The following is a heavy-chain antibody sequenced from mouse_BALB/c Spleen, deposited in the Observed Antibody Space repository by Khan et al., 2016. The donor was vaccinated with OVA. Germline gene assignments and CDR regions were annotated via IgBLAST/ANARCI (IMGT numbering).Heavy chain of an antibody. V-gene: IGHV5-6-5*01. J-gene: IGHJ3*01. Sequence: EVQLVESGGGLVKPGGSLKVSCAASGFTFSNYAMSWVRQTPEKRLEWVASISSGGRTYYPDSVKGRFTISRDNARNILYLQMSSLRSEDTASYYCARVYWFVYWGQGTLVTVSA. CDR1: GFTFSNYA. CDR2: ISSGGRT. CDR3: ARVYWFVY.